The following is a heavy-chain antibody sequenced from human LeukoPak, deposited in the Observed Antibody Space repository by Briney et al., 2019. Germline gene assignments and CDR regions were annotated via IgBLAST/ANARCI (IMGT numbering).Heavy chain of an antibody. D-gene: IGHD1-1*01. CDR3: ARHEDRNWYFDH. J-gene: IGHJ4*02. V-gene: IGHV4-59*04. CDR2: IYYSGST. Sequence: SETLSLTCTVSGDSLSIYYWSWIRQPPGKGLEWIGTIYYSGSTYYSPSLKSRVTISVDTSKNQFSLKLSSVTAPDTAVYYCARHEDRNWYFDHWGQGTLVTVSS. CDR1: GDSLSIYY.